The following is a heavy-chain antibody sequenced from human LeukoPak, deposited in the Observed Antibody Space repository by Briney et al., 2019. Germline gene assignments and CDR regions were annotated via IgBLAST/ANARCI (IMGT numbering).Heavy chain of an antibody. V-gene: IGHV4-34*01. D-gene: IGHD6-13*01. J-gene: IGHJ4*02. CDR2: INHSGST. CDR1: GGSFSGYY. Sequence: SETLSLTCAVYGGSFSGYYWSWIRQPPGKGLEWIGEINHSGSTNYNPSLKSRVTISVDTSKNQFSLKLSSVTAADTAVYYCARTNGDSSSWWGAEMYYFDYWGQGTLVTVSS. CDR3: ARTNGDSSSWWGAEMYYFDY.